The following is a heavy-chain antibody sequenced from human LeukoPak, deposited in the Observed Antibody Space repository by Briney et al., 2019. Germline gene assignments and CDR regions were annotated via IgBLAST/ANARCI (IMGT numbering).Heavy chain of an antibody. Sequence: SVKVSCKASGGVFTTYAISWVRQAPGQGLEWMGGTIPFLGTTNYSQKFQSRVTITADEPTRTAYMELTYLRSDDTAVYYCTIIPNVILFTHYFEYWGQETLVTVAS. D-gene: IGHD2-21*01. V-gene: IGHV1-69*13. J-gene: IGHJ4*02. CDR3: TIIPNVILFTHYFEY. CDR1: GGVFTTYA. CDR2: TIPFLGTT.